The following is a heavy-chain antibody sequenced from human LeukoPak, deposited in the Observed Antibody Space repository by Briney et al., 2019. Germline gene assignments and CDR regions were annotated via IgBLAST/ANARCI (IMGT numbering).Heavy chain of an antibody. CDR1: GGSISSYY. CDR3: ARDPGSGSYYNPYYFDY. CDR2: IYTSGST. D-gene: IGHD3-10*01. Sequence: PSETLSLTCTVSGGSISSYYWSWIRQPAGKGLEWIGRIYTSGSTNYNPSLKSRVTMSVDTSKNQFSLKLSSVTAADTAVYYCARDPGSGSYYNPYYFDYWGQGTPVIVSS. J-gene: IGHJ4*02. V-gene: IGHV4-4*07.